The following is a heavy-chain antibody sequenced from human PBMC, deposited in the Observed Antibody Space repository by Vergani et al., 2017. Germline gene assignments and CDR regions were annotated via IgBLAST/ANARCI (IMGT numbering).Heavy chain of an antibody. CDR2: ISAYNGNT. J-gene: IGHJ6*03. D-gene: IGHD6-13*01. Sequence: QVQLVQSGAEVKKPGASVKVSCKASGYTFTSYGISWVRQAPGQGLEWMGWISAYNGNTNYAQKLQGRVTMTTDTSTSTAYMELSSLRSEDTAVYYCATETLKAAAAVGYYYYMDVWGKGTTVTVSS. CDR1: GYTFTSYG. V-gene: IGHV1-18*01. CDR3: ATETLKAAAAVGYYYYMDV.